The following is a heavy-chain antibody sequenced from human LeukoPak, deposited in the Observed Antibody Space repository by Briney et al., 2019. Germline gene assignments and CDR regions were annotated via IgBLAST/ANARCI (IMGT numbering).Heavy chain of an antibody. CDR3: ASVKYYYDSSGYPGWFDP. CDR2: IYYSGST. V-gene: IGHV4-59*01. J-gene: IGHJ5*02. Sequence: PSETLSLTCTVSGGSISSYYWSWIRQPPGKGLEWIGYIYYSGSTNYNPSLKSRVTISVDTSKNQFSLKLSSVTAADTAAYYCASVKYYYDSSGYPGWFDPWGQGTLVTASS. CDR1: GGSISSYY. D-gene: IGHD3-22*01.